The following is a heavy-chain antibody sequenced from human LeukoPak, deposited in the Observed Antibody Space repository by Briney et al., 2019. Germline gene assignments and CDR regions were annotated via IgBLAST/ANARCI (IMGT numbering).Heavy chain of an antibody. CDR3: AKDRMTFTMIVVGPGY. J-gene: IGHJ4*02. CDR1: GFTFSSYG. V-gene: IGHV3-30*02. D-gene: IGHD3-22*01. Sequence: GGSLRLSRAASGFTFSSYGMHWVRQAPGKGLEWVAFIRYDGSNKYYADSVKGRFTISRDNSKNTLYLQMNSLRAEDTAVYYCAKDRMTFTMIVVGPGYWGQGTLVTVSS. CDR2: IRYDGSNK.